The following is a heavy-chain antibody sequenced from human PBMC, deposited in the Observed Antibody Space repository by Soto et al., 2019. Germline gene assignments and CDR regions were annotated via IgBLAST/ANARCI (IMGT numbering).Heavy chain of an antibody. CDR3: HSHVLLWFGDPFF. V-gene: IGHV1-69*13. J-gene: IGHJ4*02. CDR1: GGTFSSYA. CDR2: IIPIFGTA. Sequence: GASVKVSCKASGGTFSSYAISWVRQAPGQGLEWMGGIIPIFGTANYAQKFQGRVTITADESTSTAYMELSSLRSEDTAVYYCHSHVLLWFGDPFFWGQGTLVTVSS. D-gene: IGHD3-10*01.